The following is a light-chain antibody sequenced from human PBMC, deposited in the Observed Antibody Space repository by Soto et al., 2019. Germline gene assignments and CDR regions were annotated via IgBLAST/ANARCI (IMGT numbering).Light chain of an antibody. J-gene: IGLJ2*01. CDR2: DVS. CDR1: SSDVGGYNY. Sequence: QSALTQPASVSGSPGQSITISCTGTSSDVGGYNYVSWYQQHPGKAPKLMIYDVSNRPSGVSNRFSGSKSGNTASLTISGLKAEEGADYYCSSYTSSRIVVFGGGPRLTVL. CDR3: SSYTSSRIVV. V-gene: IGLV2-14*01.